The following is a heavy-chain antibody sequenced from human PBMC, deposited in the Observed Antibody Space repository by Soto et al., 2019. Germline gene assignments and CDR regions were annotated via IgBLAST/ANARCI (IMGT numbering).Heavy chain of an antibody. CDR1: VFTFSSYW. CDR2: IKQDETEK. D-gene: IGHD5-12*01. CDR3: ARVLRDGYNKIYFQH. V-gene: IGHV3-7*04. Sequence: PGGSLRLSCAASVFTFSSYWMNWVRQAPGRGLEWVSDIKQDETEKYYVDSVKGRFTISRDNSKNSLYLQMNSLRAEDTAVYYCARVLRDGYNKIYFQHWGQGTLVTVSS. J-gene: IGHJ1*01.